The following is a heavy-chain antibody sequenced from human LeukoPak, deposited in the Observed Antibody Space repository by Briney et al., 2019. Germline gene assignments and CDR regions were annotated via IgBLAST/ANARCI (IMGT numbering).Heavy chain of an antibody. Sequence: ASVKVSCKASGYTFTGYYMHWVRQAPGQGLEWMGWINPNSGGTNYAQKFQGRVTMTRDTSISTAYMELSRLRSDDTAVYYCARDTDYDSSGYYNYFDYWGQGTLVTVSS. D-gene: IGHD3-22*01. J-gene: IGHJ4*02. V-gene: IGHV1-2*02. CDR3: ARDTDYDSSGYYNYFDY. CDR2: INPNSGGT. CDR1: GYTFTGYY.